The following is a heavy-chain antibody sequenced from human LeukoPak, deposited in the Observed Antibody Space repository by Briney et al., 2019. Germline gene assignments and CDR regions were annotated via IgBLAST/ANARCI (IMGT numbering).Heavy chain of an antibody. D-gene: IGHD6-19*01. CDR2: ISSSSSYI. V-gene: IGHV3-21*01. CDR3: AIWPTPKTYSSGWYVGWDY. Sequence: GGSLRLSCAASGFTFSSYSMNWVRQAPGKGLEWVSSISSSSSYIYYADSVKGRFTISRDNAKNSLYLQMNSLRAEDTAVYYCAIWPTPKTYSSGWYVGWDYWGQGTLVTVSS. CDR1: GFTFSSYS. J-gene: IGHJ4*02.